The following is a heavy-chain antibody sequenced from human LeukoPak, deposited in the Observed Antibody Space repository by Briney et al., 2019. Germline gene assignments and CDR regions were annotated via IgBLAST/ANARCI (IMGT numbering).Heavy chain of an antibody. J-gene: IGHJ4*02. Sequence: GASVKVSCKASGYTFTGYYIHWVRQAPGQGLEWMGWISPNSGGTNYAQKFQGRVTMTRDTSISTTYMELSSLTSDDTAVYYCARNRYGYNFGYWAQGTLVTVSS. V-gene: IGHV1-2*02. CDR2: ISPNSGGT. CDR1: GYTFTGYY. CDR3: ARNRYGYNFGY. D-gene: IGHD5-24*01.